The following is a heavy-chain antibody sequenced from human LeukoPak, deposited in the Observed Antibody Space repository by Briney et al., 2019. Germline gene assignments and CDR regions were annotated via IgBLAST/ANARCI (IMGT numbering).Heavy chain of an antibody. J-gene: IGHJ4*02. CDR2: INAYNGNT. CDR1: GYTFTSYG. Sequence: ASVKVSCKASGYTFTSYGISWVRQAPGQGLEWMGWINAYNGNTNYAQKFRGRVTMTTDTSTSTAYMELRSLRSDDTAVYYCARDLAARPSLGIDYWGQGTLVTVSS. CDR3: ARDLAARPSLGIDY. V-gene: IGHV1-18*01. D-gene: IGHD6-6*01.